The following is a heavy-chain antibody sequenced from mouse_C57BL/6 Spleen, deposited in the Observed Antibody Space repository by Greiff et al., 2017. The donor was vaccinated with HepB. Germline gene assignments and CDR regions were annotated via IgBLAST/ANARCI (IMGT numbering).Heavy chain of an antibody. V-gene: IGHV1-15*01. Sequence: VQLQQSGAELVRPGASVTLSCKASGYTFTDYEMHWVKQTPVHGLEWIGAIDPETGGTAYNQKFKGKAILTADKSSSTAYMELRSLTSEDSAVYYGTRPVLLRSYYFDYWGQGTTLTVSS. D-gene: IGHD1-1*01. CDR3: TRPVLLRSYYFDY. J-gene: IGHJ2*01. CDR2: IDPETGGT. CDR1: GYTFTDYE.